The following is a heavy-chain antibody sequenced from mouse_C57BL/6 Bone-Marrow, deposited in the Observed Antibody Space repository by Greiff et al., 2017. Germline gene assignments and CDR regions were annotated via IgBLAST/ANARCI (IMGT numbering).Heavy chain of an antibody. V-gene: IGHV2-5*01. CDR2: IWRGGST. CDR1: GFSLTSYG. Sequence: QVQLKESGPGLVQPSQSLSITCTVSGFSLTSYGVHWVRQSPGKGLEWLGVIWRGGSTDYNAAFMSRLSITKDNSKSQVFSKMNSLKADDTAIYYCAKTHYGNYWYFDVWGTGTTVTVSS. CDR3: AKTHYGNYWYFDV. J-gene: IGHJ1*03. D-gene: IGHD2-1*01.